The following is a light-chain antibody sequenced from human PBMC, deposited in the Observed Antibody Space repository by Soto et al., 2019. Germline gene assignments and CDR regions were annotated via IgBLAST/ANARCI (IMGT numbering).Light chain of an antibody. J-gene: IGKJ1*01. CDR1: QSVSSSY. CDR2: GAS. Sequence: EIVFTQSPGTLSLSPGERATLSCRASQSVSSSYLAWYQQKPGQAPRLLIYGASTRATGIPARFSGSGSGTDFTLTISSLEPEDFAVYYCQQRGNRPPWTFGQGTKVDI. V-gene: IGKV3D-20*02. CDR3: QQRGNRPPWT.